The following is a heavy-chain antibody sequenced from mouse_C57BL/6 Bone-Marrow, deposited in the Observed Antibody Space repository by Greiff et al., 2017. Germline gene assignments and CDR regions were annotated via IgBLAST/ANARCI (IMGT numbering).Heavy chain of an antibody. CDR2: IWWDDDK. CDR1: GFSLSTFGMG. J-gene: IGHJ4*01. CDR3: ARMGDYDGGDYYAMDD. Sequence: QVTLKESGPGILQPSQTLSLTCSFSGFSLSTFGMGVGWIRQPSGKGLEWLAHIWWDDDKYYNPALKSRLSISKDTSKNQVFLKIANVDTADTATYYCARMGDYDGGDYYAMDDWGQGTSVTVSS. D-gene: IGHD2-4*01. V-gene: IGHV8-8*01.